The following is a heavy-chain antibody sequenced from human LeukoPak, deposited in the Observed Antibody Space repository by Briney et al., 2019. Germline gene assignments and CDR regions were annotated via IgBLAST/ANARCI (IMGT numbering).Heavy chain of an antibody. D-gene: IGHD2-15*01. Sequence: ASVKVSCKASGYTFTSFDINWVRQATGQGLEWMGWMNPNSGNTGSAQKFQGRVTITADKSTSTAYMELSSLRSEDTAVYYCASVFPKEDTNAFDIRGQGTMVTVSS. J-gene: IGHJ3*02. V-gene: IGHV1-8*01. CDR1: GYTFTSFD. CDR3: ASVFPKEDTNAFDI. CDR2: MNPNSGNT.